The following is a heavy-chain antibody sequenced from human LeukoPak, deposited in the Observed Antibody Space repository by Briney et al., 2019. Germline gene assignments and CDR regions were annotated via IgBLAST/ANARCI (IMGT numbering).Heavy chain of an antibody. V-gene: IGHV3-66*01. D-gene: IGHD4-17*01. CDR1: GFTVSSNY. CDR3: ARDPTSPRNDYGDYGAVGY. J-gene: IGHJ4*02. CDR2: IYSGGST. Sequence: SGGSLRLSCAASGFTVSSNYMSWVRQAPGKGLEWVSVIYSGGSTYYADSVKGRFTISRDNSKNTLYLQMNSLRAEDTAVYYCARDPTSPRNDYGDYGAVGYWGQGTLVTVSS.